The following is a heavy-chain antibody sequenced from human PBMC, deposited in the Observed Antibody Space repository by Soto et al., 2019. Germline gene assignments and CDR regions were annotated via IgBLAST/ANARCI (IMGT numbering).Heavy chain of an antibody. D-gene: IGHD2-15*01. J-gene: IGHJ4*02. CDR1: GGSISSSSYY. CDR3: ARHTPAISISDH. Sequence: QLQLQESGPGLVKPSETLSLTCTVSGGSISSSSYYWGWIRQPPGKGLAWIGSIYYSGSTYYNPSLMSRVTISVDTSKNQFSLKLSCVTAADTAVYYCARHTPAISISDHWGQGTLVTVSS. V-gene: IGHV4-39*01. CDR2: IYYSGST.